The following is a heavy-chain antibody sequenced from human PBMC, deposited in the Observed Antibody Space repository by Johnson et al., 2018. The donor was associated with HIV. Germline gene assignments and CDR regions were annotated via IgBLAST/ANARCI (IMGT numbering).Heavy chain of an antibody. J-gene: IGHJ3*02. D-gene: IGHD4-23*01. V-gene: IGHV3-23*04. CDR3: ARERGYFGNPAFDI. CDR1: AFTFSSYA. Sequence: VQLVESGGGVVQPGRSLRLSCAASAFTFSSYAMSWVRQAPGKGLEWVSIITGSGGSTYYADSVKGRFTISRDNSENTLYLQMNSLRTDDTAMYYCARERGYFGNPAFDIWGQGTMVTVSS. CDR2: ITGSGGST.